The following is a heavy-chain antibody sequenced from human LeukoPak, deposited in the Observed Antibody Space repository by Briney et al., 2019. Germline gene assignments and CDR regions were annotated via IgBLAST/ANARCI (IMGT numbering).Heavy chain of an antibody. Sequence: ASVKVSCKAAVYTFTSYDINGLRQATGQGLEWMGWMNPNSGNAGYAQKFQGRVTMTRNPSISTAYMALSSLRSEGTAVYYCASSPGYSSGWFYRYYYYGMDVWGQGTTVTVSS. V-gene: IGHV1-8*01. CDR2: MNPNSGNA. CDR3: ASSPGYSSGWFYRYYYYGMDV. J-gene: IGHJ6*02. D-gene: IGHD6-19*01. CDR1: VYTFTSYD.